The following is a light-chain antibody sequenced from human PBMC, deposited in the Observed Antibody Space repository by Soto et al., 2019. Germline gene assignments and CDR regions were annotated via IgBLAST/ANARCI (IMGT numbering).Light chain of an antibody. Sequence: SYELTQPLSVSVALGQTARITCGGNNIGSKNVHWYQQKPGQAPVLVIYRDSNRPSGIPERFSGSNSGNTATLTISRAQAGDEADYYCQVWDSSTGGGASYVFGTGTKLTVL. CDR2: RDS. V-gene: IGLV3-9*01. CDR3: QVWDSSTGGGASYV. J-gene: IGLJ1*01. CDR1: NIGSKN.